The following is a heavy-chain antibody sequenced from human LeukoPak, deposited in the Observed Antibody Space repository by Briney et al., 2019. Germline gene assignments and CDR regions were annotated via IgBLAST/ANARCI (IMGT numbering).Heavy chain of an antibody. CDR1: GFTFSSYW. V-gene: IGHV3-7*01. CDR3: ARDRFSGYLLYYFDY. CDR2: IKQDGSEK. D-gene: IGHD3-22*01. Sequence: GGSLRLSCAASGFTFSSYWMSWVRQAPGEGLEWVANIKQDGSEKYYVDSVKGRFTISRDNAKNSLYLQMNSLRAEDTAVYYCARDRFSGYLLYYFDYWGQGTLVTVSS. J-gene: IGHJ4*02.